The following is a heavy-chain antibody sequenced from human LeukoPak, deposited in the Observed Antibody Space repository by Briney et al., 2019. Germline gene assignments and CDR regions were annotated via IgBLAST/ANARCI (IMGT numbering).Heavy chain of an antibody. CDR1: GGSISSGSYY. CDR2: IYTSGST. Sequence: SQTLSLTCTVSGGSISSGSYYWSWIRQPAGKGLEWIGRIYTSGSTNYNPSLKSRVTISVDTSKNQFSLKLSSVTAADTAVYYCARGIHDYGDYVAFDIWGQGTMVTVSS. D-gene: IGHD4-17*01. CDR3: ARGIHDYGDYVAFDI. J-gene: IGHJ3*02. V-gene: IGHV4-61*02.